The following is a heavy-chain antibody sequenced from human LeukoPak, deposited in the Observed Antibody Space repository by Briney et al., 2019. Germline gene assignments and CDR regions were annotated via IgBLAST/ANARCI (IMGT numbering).Heavy chain of an antibody. CDR1: GLTFSSYA. CDR2: ISYDGSNK. CDR3: ARAIGGSSGSRFDP. J-gene: IGHJ5*02. D-gene: IGHD6-19*01. V-gene: IGHV3-30*04. Sequence: PGGSLRLSCAASGLTFSSYAMHWVRQAPGKGLEWVAVISYDGSNKYYADSVKGRFTISRDNSKNTLYLQMNSLRAEDTAVYYCARAIGGSSGSRFDPWGQGTLVTVSS.